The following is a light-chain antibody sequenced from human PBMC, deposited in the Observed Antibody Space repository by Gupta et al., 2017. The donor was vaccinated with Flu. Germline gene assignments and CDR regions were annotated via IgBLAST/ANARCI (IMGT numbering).Light chain of an antibody. J-gene: IGKJ2*01. V-gene: IGKV1-39*01. CDR3: QQCDSTPPT. Sequence: PSSLSASVGDRVTITCRASQSISSYLNWYQQKPGKAPKLLIYAASSLQSGVPSRFSGSGSGTDFTLTISRLQPEDFATYYCQQCDSTPPTFGQGTKLEIK. CDR2: AAS. CDR1: QSISSY.